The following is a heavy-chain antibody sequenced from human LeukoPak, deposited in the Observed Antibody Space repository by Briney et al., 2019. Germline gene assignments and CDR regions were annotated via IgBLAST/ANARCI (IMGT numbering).Heavy chain of an antibody. D-gene: IGHD3-16*01. CDR2: ISHTRTT. V-gene: IGHV4-38-2*02. J-gene: IGHJ3*02. Sequence: SETLSLTCTVSGYPISNGYYWGWIRQPPGKGLEWIGSISHTRTTYYSPSLKSRVTISLDTSKKQFSLKLSSVTAADRALYYCAREAFGPGGAFDIWGQGTMVTVSS. CDR3: AREAFGPGGAFDI. CDR1: GYPISNGYY.